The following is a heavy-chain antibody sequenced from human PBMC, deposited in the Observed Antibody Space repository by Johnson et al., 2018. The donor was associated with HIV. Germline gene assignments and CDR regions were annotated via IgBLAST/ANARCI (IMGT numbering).Heavy chain of an antibody. J-gene: IGHJ3*02. CDR2: ISWNSGSI. Sequence: VQLVESGGGLVKPGGSLRLSCAASGFTFDDYAMHWVRQAPGKGLEWVSGISWNSGSIDYADSVKGRFTISRDNAKNSLYLQMNSLRAEDTAVYYCAKDRRDVYTSLGAFDIWGQGTMVTVSS. D-gene: IGHD5-24*01. V-gene: IGHV3-9*01. CDR1: GFTFDDYA. CDR3: AKDRRDVYTSLGAFDI.